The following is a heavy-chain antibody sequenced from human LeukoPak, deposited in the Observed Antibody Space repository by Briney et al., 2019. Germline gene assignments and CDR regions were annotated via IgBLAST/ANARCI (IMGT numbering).Heavy chain of an antibody. D-gene: IGHD2-21*01. CDR2: IDRSSTTI. CDR1: GFTFSTFS. J-gene: IGHJ4*02. Sequence: GGSLRLSCVASGFTFSTFSMNWVRQAPGKGLEWVSYIDRSSTTIYYADSVQGRFTIFRDNAKNSLYLQMNSLRAEDTAVYYCASQVGYSYGPYCGGDRPGWSHWGQGTLVTVSS. CDR3: ASQVGYSYGPYCGGDRPGWSH. V-gene: IGHV3-48*01.